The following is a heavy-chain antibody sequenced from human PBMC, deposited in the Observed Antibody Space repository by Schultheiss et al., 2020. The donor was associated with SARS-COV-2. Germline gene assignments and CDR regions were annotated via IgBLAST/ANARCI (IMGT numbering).Heavy chain of an antibody. Sequence: GGSLRLSCAASGFTFSGSAMHWVRQASGKGLEWVGRIRSKANTYATAYATSVKGRFTISRDDSKNTAYLQMNSLKTEDTAVYYCTSQCYGDSTMDVWGQGTTVTVSS. CDR1: GFTFSGSA. CDR2: IRSKANTYAT. V-gene: IGHV3-73*01. CDR3: TSQCYGDSTMDV. J-gene: IGHJ6*02. D-gene: IGHD4-17*01.